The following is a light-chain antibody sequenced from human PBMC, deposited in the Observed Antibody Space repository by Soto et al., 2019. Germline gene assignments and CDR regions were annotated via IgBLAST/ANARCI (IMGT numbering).Light chain of an antibody. CDR1: QSVSNNY. V-gene: IGKV3-20*01. CDR3: QQYVISVT. CDR2: GAS. Sequence: EMVLTQSPGTLSLSPVERAXLXXRASQSVSNNYLAWYQQKPGQAPRLLIYGASNRATGIPERFSGSGSGTDFTLTIGRLEPQDSAMYYCQQYVISVTFGQGTRLEIK. J-gene: IGKJ5*01.